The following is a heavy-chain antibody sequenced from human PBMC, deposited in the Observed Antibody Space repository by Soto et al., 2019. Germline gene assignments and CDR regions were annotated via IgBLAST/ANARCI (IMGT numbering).Heavy chain of an antibody. CDR3: AGGPRGSYYYYMDV. CDR2: IRGSGGNT. J-gene: IGHJ6*03. CDR1: GFTFSTYA. V-gene: IGHV3-23*01. Sequence: GSLRLSCVASGFTFSTYAMSWVRQAPGKGLEWVSAIRGSGGNTYYADSVKGRFTVSRDNSKNTLYLQMNSLRAEDTAVYYCAGGPRGSYYYYMDVWGKGTTVTV. D-gene: IGHD3-10*01.